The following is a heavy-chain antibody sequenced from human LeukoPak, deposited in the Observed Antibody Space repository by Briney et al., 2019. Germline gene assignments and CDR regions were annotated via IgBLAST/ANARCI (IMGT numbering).Heavy chain of an antibody. V-gene: IGHV4-59*01. CDR1: GGSISSYY. Sequence: SETLSLTCTVSGGSISSYYWSSIRQPPGKGLEWIGYIYYSGSTNYNPSLKSRVTISVDTSKNQFSLKLSSVTAADTAVYYCARGSIVGATMLDYWGQGTLVTVSS. CDR3: ARGSIVGATMLDY. CDR2: IYYSGST. J-gene: IGHJ4*02. D-gene: IGHD1-26*01.